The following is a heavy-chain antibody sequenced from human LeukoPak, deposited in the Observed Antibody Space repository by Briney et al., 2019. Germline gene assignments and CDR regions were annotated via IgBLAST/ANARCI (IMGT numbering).Heavy chain of an antibody. Sequence: GGSLRLSCAPSGFTFSSYAMHSVRQAPGKGLEWVAFISYDGSNKYYADSVKGRFTISRDNSKNTLYLQMNSLRAEDTAVYYCARSCSSTSCYASFDYWGQGTLVTVSS. CDR1: GFTFSSYA. V-gene: IGHV3-30*04. CDR2: ISYDGSNK. D-gene: IGHD2-2*01. J-gene: IGHJ4*02. CDR3: ARSCSSTSCYASFDY.